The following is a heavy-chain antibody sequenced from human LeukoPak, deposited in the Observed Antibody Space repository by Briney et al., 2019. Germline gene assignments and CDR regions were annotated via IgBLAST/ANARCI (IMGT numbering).Heavy chain of an antibody. CDR1: GGTFSSYA. CDR2: IIPIFGTA. Sequence: GSSVKVSCKASGGTFSSYAISWVRQAPGQGLEWMGGIIPIFGTANYAQKFRGRVTITADKSTSTAYMELSSLRSEDTAVYYCARVQGVWYSSGWYWFDPWGQGTLVTVSS. J-gene: IGHJ5*02. V-gene: IGHV1-69*06. D-gene: IGHD6-19*01. CDR3: ARVQGVWYSSGWYWFDP.